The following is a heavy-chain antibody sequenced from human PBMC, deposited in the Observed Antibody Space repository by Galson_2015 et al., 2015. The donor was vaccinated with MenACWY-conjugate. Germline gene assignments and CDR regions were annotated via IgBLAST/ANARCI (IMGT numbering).Heavy chain of an antibody. CDR2: FSGSGGRT. CDR3: AKERLADAGTIDY. J-gene: IGHJ4*02. D-gene: IGHD1-7*01. V-gene: IGHV3-23*01. Sequence: SLRLSCAASGFTFSSYAMSWVRPAPGKGLEWASAFSGSGGRTYYADSVKGRFTISRDNSKNTLYLQMNRLRAEDTAVYYCAKERLADAGTIDYWGQGTLVTVSS. CDR1: GFTFSSYA.